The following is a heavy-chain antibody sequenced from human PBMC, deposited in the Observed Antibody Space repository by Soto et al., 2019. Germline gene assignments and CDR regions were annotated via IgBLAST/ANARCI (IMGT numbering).Heavy chain of an antibody. CDR1: GYTFTSYG. J-gene: IGHJ3*02. Sequence: QVQLVQSGAEVKKPGASVKVSCKASGYTFTSYGISWVRQAPGQGLEWMGWISAYHGNTNYAQKLQGRVTMTTDTTTSTAYMELRSMRSDDTAVYYCARGGRKYYYDSNDAFDIWGQGTTVTVSS. V-gene: IGHV1-18*04. CDR3: ARGGRKYYYDSNDAFDI. CDR2: ISAYHGNT. D-gene: IGHD3-22*01.